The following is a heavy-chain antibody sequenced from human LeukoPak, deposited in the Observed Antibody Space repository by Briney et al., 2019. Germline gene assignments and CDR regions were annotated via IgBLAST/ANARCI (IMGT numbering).Heavy chain of an antibody. CDR3: ARDYCSSTSCYLAGVDY. D-gene: IGHD2-2*01. J-gene: IGHJ4*02. CDR1: GFPFSNYW. CDR2: INSDGSST. Sequence: GGSLRLSCAASGFPFSNYWMHWVRQAPGKGLVWVSRINSDGSSTSYADSVKGRFTISRDNAKNTLYLQMNSLRAEDTAIYYYARDYCSSTSCYLAGVDYWGQGTLVTVSS. V-gene: IGHV3-74*01.